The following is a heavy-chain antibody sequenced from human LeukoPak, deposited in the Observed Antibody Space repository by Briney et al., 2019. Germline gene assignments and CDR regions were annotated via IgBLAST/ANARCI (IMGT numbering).Heavy chain of an antibody. Sequence: NPSETLSLTCAVYGGSFSGYYWSWIRQPPGKGLEWIGEINHSGSTNYNPSLKGRVTISVDTSKNQFSLKLSSVTAADTAVYYCARGYCSGGSCLRSGGSYNLFDPWGQGTLVTVSS. V-gene: IGHV4-34*01. CDR3: ARGYCSGGSCLRSGGSYNLFDP. CDR2: INHSGST. CDR1: GGSFSGYY. D-gene: IGHD2-15*01. J-gene: IGHJ5*02.